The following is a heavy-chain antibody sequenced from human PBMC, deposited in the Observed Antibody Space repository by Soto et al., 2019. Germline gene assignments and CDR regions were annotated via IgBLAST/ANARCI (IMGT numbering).Heavy chain of an antibody. J-gene: IGHJ4*02. V-gene: IGHV2-5*02. CDR3: AHRRNYDGSWNEGVFDY. Sequence: QITLKESGPTLVKPTQTLTLTCTFSGFSLTSRPVGVGWVRQPPGKALEWLAFIYWDGDKRYSPSLRSTLTVTKDASKNHVVLTLTNMDPVDTATYYCAHRRNYDGSWNEGVFDYWGQGILVTVSS. CDR1: GFSLTSRPVG. D-gene: IGHD3-16*01. CDR2: IYWDGDK.